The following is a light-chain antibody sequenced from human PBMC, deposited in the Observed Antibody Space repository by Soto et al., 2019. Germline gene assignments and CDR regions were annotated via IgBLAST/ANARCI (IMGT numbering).Light chain of an antibody. CDR2: GAS. V-gene: IGKV3-15*01. Sequence: EIVTTQSPATLSVSPGERATLSCRASQSVSSNLAWYQQKPGQAPRLLIYGASTRATGIPARFSGSGSGTEFTLTISSLQSEDFAVYYCQQYNNWPVTFGGGTKVDIK. CDR1: QSVSSN. CDR3: QQYNNWPVT. J-gene: IGKJ4*01.